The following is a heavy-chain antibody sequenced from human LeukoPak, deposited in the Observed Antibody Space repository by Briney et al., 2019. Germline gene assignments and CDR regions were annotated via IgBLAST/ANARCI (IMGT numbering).Heavy chain of an antibody. D-gene: IGHD1-26*01. J-gene: IGHJ4*02. V-gene: IGHV3-23*01. Sequence: PGGSLRLSCAASGITFSGSGMSWVRQAPGKGLEWVSTISGSGSNTHYADSVKGRFTISRDNSKNTLYLQMNSLRAEDTAVYYCARSGGSYWYWGQGTLVTVSS. CDR3: ARSGGSYWY. CDR1: GITFSGSG. CDR2: ISGSGSNT.